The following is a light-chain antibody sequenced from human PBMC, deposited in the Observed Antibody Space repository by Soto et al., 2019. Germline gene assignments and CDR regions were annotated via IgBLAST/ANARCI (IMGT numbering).Light chain of an antibody. V-gene: IGLV2-14*01. J-gene: IGLJ1*01. Sequence: QSALTQPASVSGSPGQSITISCTGTSSDVGGYNYVSWYQQHPGKAPKLMFYDVSNRPSGISNRFSGSKSGNTASLTISGLQAEDEADYYCSSYTGSSTYVFGTGTKVTVL. CDR2: DVS. CDR3: SSYTGSSTYV. CDR1: SSDVGGYNY.